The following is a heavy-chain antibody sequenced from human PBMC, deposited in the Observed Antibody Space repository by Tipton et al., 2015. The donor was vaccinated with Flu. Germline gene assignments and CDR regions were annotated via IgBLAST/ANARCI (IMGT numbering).Heavy chain of an antibody. CDR3: ARAYGSGTHYHFDY. V-gene: IGHV1-46*01. CDR2: MNPSGGST. D-gene: IGHD3-10*01. J-gene: IGHJ4*02. CDR1: GYTFTSYY. Sequence: QVQLVQSGPEVKKPGASVKVSCKTSGYTFTSYYMHWVRQAPGQGLEWMGIMNPSGGSTSYAQKFQGRVTMTGDTSTSTVFMELSSLRSEDTAVYCCARAYGSGTHYHFDYWGQGTLVTVSS.